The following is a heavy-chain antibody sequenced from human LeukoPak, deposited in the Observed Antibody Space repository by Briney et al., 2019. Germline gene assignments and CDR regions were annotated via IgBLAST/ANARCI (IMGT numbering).Heavy chain of an antibody. Sequence: GASVKVSCKASGGTFSSYGISWVRQAPGQGLEWMGWINPNSGGTNYAQKFQGRVTMTRDTSISTAYMELSRLRSDDTAVYYCAREMDSSSAPTFDYWGQGTLVTVSS. CDR2: INPNSGGT. D-gene: IGHD6-6*01. J-gene: IGHJ4*02. CDR3: AREMDSSSAPTFDY. V-gene: IGHV1-2*02. CDR1: GGTFSSYG.